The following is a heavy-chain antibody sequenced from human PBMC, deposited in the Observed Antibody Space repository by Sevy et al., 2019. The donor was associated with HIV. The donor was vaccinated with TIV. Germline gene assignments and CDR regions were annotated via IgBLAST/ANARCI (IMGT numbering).Heavy chain of an antibody. Sequence: GGSLRLSCAASGFTFSSYAMSWVRQAPGKGLEWVSAISGSGGSTYYADSVKVRFTNSRDNSKNTLYLQMNSLRTEDTAVYYCAKDSRSGLDYYYGSGSPSSAYYYYGMDVWGQGTTVTVSS. D-gene: IGHD3-10*01. J-gene: IGHJ6*02. CDR2: ISGSGGST. V-gene: IGHV3-23*01. CDR3: AKDSRSGLDYYYGSGSPSSAYYYYGMDV. CDR1: GFTFSSYA.